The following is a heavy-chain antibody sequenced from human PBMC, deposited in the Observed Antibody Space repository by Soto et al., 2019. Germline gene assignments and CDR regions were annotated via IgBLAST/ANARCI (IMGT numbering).Heavy chain of an antibody. CDR1: GGSFSGYY. D-gene: IGHD3-3*01. CDR3: ARVYFREYYDFWSGYYYYMDV. V-gene: IGHV4-34*01. Sequence: QVQLQQWGAGLLKPSETLSLTCAVYGGSFSGYYWSWIRQPPGKGLEWIGEINHSGSTNYNQSLSSQVSITVNTSKNPFSLKLSSVTAADTAVYYCARVYFREYYDFWSGYYYYMDVWGKGTTVAVSS. CDR2: INHSGST. J-gene: IGHJ6*03.